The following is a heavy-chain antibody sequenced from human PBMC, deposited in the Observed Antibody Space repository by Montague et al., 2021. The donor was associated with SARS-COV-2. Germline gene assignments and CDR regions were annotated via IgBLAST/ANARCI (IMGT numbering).Heavy chain of an antibody. CDR3: VRDPAPSGSGTFYDY. V-gene: IGHV4-59*02. J-gene: IGHJ4*02. D-gene: IGHD1-26*01. Sequence: SETLSLTCTVSGDSVSHDFWTWIRQPPGKGLEWIGYVYYSRSSXXXPSXXXRVSIAVDTSKNQLSLSLSTVTAADTAIYYCVRDPAPSGSGTFYDYWGQGTLVAVSS. CDR1: GDSVSHDF. CDR2: VYYSRSS.